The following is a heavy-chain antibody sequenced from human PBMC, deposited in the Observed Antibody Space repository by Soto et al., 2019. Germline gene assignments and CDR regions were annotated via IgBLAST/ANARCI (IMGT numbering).Heavy chain of an antibody. V-gene: IGHV1-46*01. CDR1: GYTFTSYY. D-gene: IGHD6-19*01. J-gene: IGHJ5*02. Sequence: ASVKVSCKASGYTFTSYYMHWVRQAPGQGLEWMGIINPSGGSTSYAQKFQGRVTMTRDTSTSTVYMELSILRFEDTAVYYCARGIAVAGNGMWFDPWGQGTLVTVSS. CDR3: ARGIAVAGNGMWFDP. CDR2: INPSGGST.